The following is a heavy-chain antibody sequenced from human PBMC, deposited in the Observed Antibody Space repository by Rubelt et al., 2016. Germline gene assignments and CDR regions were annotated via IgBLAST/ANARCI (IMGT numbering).Heavy chain of an antibody. CDR3: ARDTDFWSGQTYAYYFDY. J-gene: IGHJ4*02. Sequence: QLQLQESGPGLVKPSETLSLTCTVSGGSISSSNYYWGWIRQPPGKGLEWIGSIDYSGGTYYNSSFKSGVTLPMDTSKNQFSLKLSSVTAADTAVYYCARDTDFWSGQTYAYYFDYWGQGTLVTVSS. CDR1: GGSISSSNYY. D-gene: IGHD3-3*01. CDR2: IDYSGGT. V-gene: IGHV4-39*07.